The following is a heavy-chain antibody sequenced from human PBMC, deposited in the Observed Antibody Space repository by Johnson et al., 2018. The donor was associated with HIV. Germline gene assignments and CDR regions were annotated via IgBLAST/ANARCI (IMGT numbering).Heavy chain of an antibody. J-gene: IGHJ3*02. V-gene: IGHV3-11*04. CDR2: ISSSGSTI. CDR3: ARTISWIDAFDI. Sequence: QEKLVESGGGLVKPGGSLRLSCAASGFTFSDYDMSWIRQAPGKGLEWVSFISSSGSTIYYADSVKGRFTISRDNAKNSLYLQMNSLRAEDTAVYYSARTISWIDAFDIWGQGTMVTVSS. D-gene: IGHD2-2*03. CDR1: GFTFSDYD.